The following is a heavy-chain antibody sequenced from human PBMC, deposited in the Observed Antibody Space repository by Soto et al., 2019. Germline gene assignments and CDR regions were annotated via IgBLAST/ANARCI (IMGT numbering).Heavy chain of an antibody. V-gene: IGHV5-51*01. Sequence: PGESLKISCKGSGYSFTSYWIGWSRQMPGKGLEWMGLIYPGDSDTRYSPSFQGQVTISADKSISTAYLQWSSLKASDTAMYYCASPKREYCSSTSCYAFDIWGQGTMVTVSS. J-gene: IGHJ3*02. CDR3: ASPKREYCSSTSCYAFDI. CDR1: GYSFTSYW. D-gene: IGHD2-2*01. CDR2: IYPGDSDT.